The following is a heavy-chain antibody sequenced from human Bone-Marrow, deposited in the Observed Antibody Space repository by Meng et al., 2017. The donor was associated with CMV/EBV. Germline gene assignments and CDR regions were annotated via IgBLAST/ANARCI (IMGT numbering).Heavy chain of an antibody. CDR3: ARVPRIYSGGLDY. CDR2: ISNTGSAK. J-gene: IGHJ4*02. D-gene: IGHD1-26*01. CDR1: GFTFSSYT. V-gene: IGHV3-48*04. Sequence: GESLKISCAASGFTFSSYTMNWVRQAPGKGLEWVSYISNTGSAKYYADSLRGRFTVSRDNAKNSLYLQMNSLRAEDTAVYYCARVPRIYSGGLDYWGQGTLVTVSS.